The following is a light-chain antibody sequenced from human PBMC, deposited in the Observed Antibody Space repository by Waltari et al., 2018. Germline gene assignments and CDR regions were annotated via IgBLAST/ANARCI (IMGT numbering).Light chain of an antibody. J-gene: IGLJ3*02. CDR2: GNT. Sequence: QSVLTQPPSVSGAPGQTVTISCTGSSPNIGASSAVHWYQQLPGTAPKLLSYGNTNRPSGVPDRFSGSKSGTSASLAITGLQAEDEADYYCQCYDSSLSGSVFGGGTKLTVL. V-gene: IGLV1-40*01. CDR3: QCYDSSLSGSV. CDR1: SPNIGASSA.